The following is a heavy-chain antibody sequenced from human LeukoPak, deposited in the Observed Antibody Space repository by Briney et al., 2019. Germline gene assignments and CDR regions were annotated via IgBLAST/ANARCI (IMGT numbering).Heavy chain of an antibody. V-gene: IGHV3-48*03. CDR1: GFTFSSYE. CDR3: AGLIAAAGYYYHGMDV. D-gene: IGHD6-13*01. CDR2: ISSSGSTI. J-gene: IGHJ6*02. Sequence: PGGSLRLSCAASGFTFSSYEMNWVRQAPGKGLEWVSYISSSGSTIYYADSVKGRFTISRDNAKNSLYLQMNSLRAEDTAVYYCAGLIAAAGYYYHGMDVWGQGTTVTVSS.